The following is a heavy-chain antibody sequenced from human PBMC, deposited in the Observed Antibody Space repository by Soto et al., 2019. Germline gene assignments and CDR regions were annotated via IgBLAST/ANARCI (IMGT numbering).Heavy chain of an antibody. D-gene: IGHD3-22*01. J-gene: IGHJ6*02. CDR2: VYHTGTT. CDR1: GGSISSADHL. Sequence: SETLSLTCSVSGGSISSADHLWSWICHLPGKGLEWIANVYHTGTTYYNPSLKSRVSMSVDTSQNQFSLILASVTAADTAVYYCARALVTDYNSRDYHYYFAMDVWGQGTSVTVSS. V-gene: IGHV4-30-4*08. CDR3: ARALVTDYNSRDYHYYFAMDV.